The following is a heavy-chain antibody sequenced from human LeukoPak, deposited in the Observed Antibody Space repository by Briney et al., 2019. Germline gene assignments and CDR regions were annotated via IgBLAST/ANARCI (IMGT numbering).Heavy chain of an antibody. CDR1: GGSFSGYY. CDR3: ARGRVRYSGYDYVYFDY. V-gene: IGHV4-34*01. D-gene: IGHD5-12*01. J-gene: IGHJ4*02. Sequence: SETLSLTCAVYGGSFSGYYWSWIRQPPGKGLEWIGEINHSGSTNYSPSLKSRVTISVDTSKNQFSLKLSSVTAADTAVYYCARGRVRYSGYDYVYFDYWGQGTLVTVSS. CDR2: INHSGST.